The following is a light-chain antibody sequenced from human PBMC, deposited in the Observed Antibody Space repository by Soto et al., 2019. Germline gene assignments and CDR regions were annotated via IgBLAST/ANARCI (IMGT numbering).Light chain of an antibody. CDR1: QDISVY. V-gene: IGKV1-27*01. CDR2: SAS. CDR3: PKFNTAPLT. J-gene: IGKJ5*01. Sequence: DIQMTQSPSSLSASVGDRVTITCRASQDISVYLAWYQQKPGKVPKLLIYSASTLQSGVPSRFSGSGSETDFTLTISSLQPEDVATSYCPKFNTAPLTFGQGTRLEIK.